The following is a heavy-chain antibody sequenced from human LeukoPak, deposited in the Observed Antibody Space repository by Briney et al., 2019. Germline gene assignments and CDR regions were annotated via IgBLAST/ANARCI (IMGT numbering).Heavy chain of an antibody. CDR1: GFSFSTYN. CDR2: IYSGGST. CDR3: AKEGDPFRGYLDA. V-gene: IGHV3-66*01. D-gene: IGHD3-16*01. Sequence: GGSLRLSCAASGFSFSTYNMIWVRQAPGKGLEWVSVIYSGGSTYYADSVKGRFTISRDNSQNTLYLQMNSLRDDDTAVYYCAKEGDPFRGYLDAWGKGTTVTVSS. J-gene: IGHJ6*03.